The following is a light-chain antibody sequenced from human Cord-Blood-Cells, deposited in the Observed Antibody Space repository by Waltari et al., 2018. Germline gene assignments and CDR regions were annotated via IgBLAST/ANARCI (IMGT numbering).Light chain of an antibody. CDR3: SSYTSSSTWV. CDR2: DVS. V-gene: IGLV2-14*01. J-gene: IGLJ3*02. CDR1: SRDVGGYNY. Sequence: QSALTQPASVSGSPGQSITISCTGTSRDVGGYNYVPWYQQHPGKAPKLMISDVSKRPSGVSNRFSGSKSGNTASLTISGLQAEDEADYYCSSYTSSSTWVFGGGTKLTVL.